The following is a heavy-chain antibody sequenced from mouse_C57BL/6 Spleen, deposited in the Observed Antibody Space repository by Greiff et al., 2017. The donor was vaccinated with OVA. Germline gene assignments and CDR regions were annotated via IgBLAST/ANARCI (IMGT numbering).Heavy chain of an antibody. D-gene: IGHD1-1*01. CDR1: GYTFTDYY. J-gene: IGHJ4*01. V-gene: IGHV1-75*01. Sequence: VQLQQSGPELVKPGASVKISCKASGYTFTDYYINWVKQRPGQGLEWIGWIFPGSGSTYYNEKFKGKATLTVDKSSSTAYMLLSSLTSEDSAVYFCARSITTVVASYYAMDYWGQGTSVTVSS. CDR2: IFPGSGST. CDR3: ARSITTVVASYYAMDY.